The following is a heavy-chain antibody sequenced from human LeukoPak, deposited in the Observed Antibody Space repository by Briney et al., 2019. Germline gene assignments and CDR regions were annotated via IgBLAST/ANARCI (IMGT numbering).Heavy chain of an antibody. Sequence: GGSLRLSCGASEFVFSNLWMTWVRQSPGNGLEWVANISPRGTETYYVDPFKGRFTISRDNARNLLFLQMNTLRADDTAVYFCGAFGYEAGIDLWGQGTLVAVSS. J-gene: IGHJ4*02. CDR2: ISPRGTET. V-gene: IGHV3-7*01. D-gene: IGHD2-2*01. CDR3: GAFGYEAGIDL. CDR1: EFVFSNLW.